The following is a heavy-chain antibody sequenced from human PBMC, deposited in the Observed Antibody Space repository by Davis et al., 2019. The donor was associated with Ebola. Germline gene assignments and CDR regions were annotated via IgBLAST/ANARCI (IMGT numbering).Heavy chain of an antibody. CDR1: GFTFDYYT. J-gene: IGHJ4*02. Sequence: GESLKISCAASGFTFDYYTMHWVRQAPGKGLEWVSLISWDGGSTYYADSVKGRFTISRDNSKNSLYLQMNSLRTEDTALYYCAKGDDYGDYGLDYWGRGTLVTVSS. CDR2: ISWDGGST. V-gene: IGHV3-43*01. D-gene: IGHD4-17*01. CDR3: AKGDDYGDYGLDY.